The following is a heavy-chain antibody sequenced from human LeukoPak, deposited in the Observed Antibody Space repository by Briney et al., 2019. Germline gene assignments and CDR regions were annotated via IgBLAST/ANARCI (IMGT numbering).Heavy chain of an antibody. CDR2: ISAYNGNT. D-gene: IGHD3-10*01. CDR3: ARALMVRGVIIVGYYYGMDV. J-gene: IGHJ6*02. V-gene: IGHV1-18*01. Sequence: ASVKVSCKASGYTFTSYGISWVRQAPGQGLEWMGWISAYNGNTNYAQKLQGRVTMTTDTSTSTAYMELRSLRSDDTAVYYCARALMVRGVIIVGYYYGMDVWGQGTTVTVSS. CDR1: GYTFTSYG.